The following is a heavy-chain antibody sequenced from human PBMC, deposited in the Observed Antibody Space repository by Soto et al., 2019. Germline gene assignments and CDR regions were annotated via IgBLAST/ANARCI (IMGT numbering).Heavy chain of an antibody. CDR3: ARVLWFGELVFGNWYFDL. V-gene: IGHV3-11*05. CDR2: ISSSSSYT. D-gene: IGHD3-10*01. J-gene: IGHJ2*01. Sequence: PGGSLRLSCAASGFTVSSNYMSWVRQAPGKGLEWVSYISSSSSYTNYADSVKGRFTISRDNAKNSLYLQMNSLRAEDTAVYYCARVLWFGELVFGNWYFDLWGRGTMVTVSS. CDR1: GFTVSSNY.